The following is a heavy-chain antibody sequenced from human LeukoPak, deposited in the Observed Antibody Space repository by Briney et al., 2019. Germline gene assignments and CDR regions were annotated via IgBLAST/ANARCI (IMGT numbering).Heavy chain of an antibody. Sequence: PSQTLSLTCTVSGGSISSGDYYWSWIRQPPGKGLEWIGYIYYSGSTYYNPSLKSRVTISVDTSKNQFSLKLSSVTAADTAMYYCARIFYDNLTIYFDYWGQGTLVTVSS. CDR3: ARIFYDNLTIYFDY. CDR2: IYYSGST. V-gene: IGHV4-30-4*01. CDR1: GGSISSGDYY. J-gene: IGHJ4*02. D-gene: IGHD3-9*01.